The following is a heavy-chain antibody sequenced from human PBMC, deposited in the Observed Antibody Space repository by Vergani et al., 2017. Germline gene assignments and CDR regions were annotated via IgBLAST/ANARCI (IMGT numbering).Heavy chain of an antibody. J-gene: IGHJ4*02. CDR3: AREERSNTSPFVGD. CDR2: ISGHGDRT. V-gene: IGHV3-23*04. Sequence: VQLVESGGGLVKRGGSLRLSCAASGFTFSSYSMNWVRQAPGKGLEWVSAISGHGDRTYYADSVKGRFTISRDNSKNTVYLQMNSLKAEDRATYYCAREERSNTSPFVGDWGQGTLVTV. D-gene: IGHD2/OR15-2a*01. CDR1: GFTFSSYS.